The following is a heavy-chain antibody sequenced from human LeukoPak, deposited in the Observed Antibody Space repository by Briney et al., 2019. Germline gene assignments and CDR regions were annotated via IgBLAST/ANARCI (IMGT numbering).Heavy chain of an antibody. CDR3: ARERFGELLGYYYYYMDV. V-gene: IGHV1-69*06. Sequence: SVKVSFKASGGTFSSYAISWVRQAPGQGLEWMGRIIPIFGTANYAQKFQGRVTITADKSTSTAYMELSSLRPEDTAVYYCARERFGELLGYYYYYMDVWGKGTTVTVSS. CDR1: GGTFSSYA. J-gene: IGHJ6*03. CDR2: IIPIFGTA. D-gene: IGHD3-10*01.